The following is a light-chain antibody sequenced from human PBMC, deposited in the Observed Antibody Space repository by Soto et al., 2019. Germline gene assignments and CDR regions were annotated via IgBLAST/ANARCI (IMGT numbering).Light chain of an antibody. CDR3: QQSAKMPRT. Sequence: DIQMTQSPSSLSASVGDRVTITCRASQTIDNSLTWYRQRPGEAPKSLIYAATTLQRGVPSRFSGGGSGTEFTLTISSLQPEDSAIYYCQQSAKMPRTFGQGTKVDI. V-gene: IGKV1-39*01. J-gene: IGKJ1*01. CDR2: AAT. CDR1: QTIDNS.